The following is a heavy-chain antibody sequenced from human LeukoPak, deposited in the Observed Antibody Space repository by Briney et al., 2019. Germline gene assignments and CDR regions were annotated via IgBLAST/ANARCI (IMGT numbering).Heavy chain of an antibody. V-gene: IGHV1-46*01. CDR1: GYTFTSDY. CDR2: INPSGGRT. Sequence: ASVKVSCKASGYTFTSDYIHWVRQAPRQGLEWLGIINPSGGRTTYGQNFQGRVTMTRDTSTSTVYMELSSLRSEDTAVYYCARGSRFLDYWGQGTLVTVSS. D-gene: IGHD3-3*01. J-gene: IGHJ4*02. CDR3: ARGSRFLDY.